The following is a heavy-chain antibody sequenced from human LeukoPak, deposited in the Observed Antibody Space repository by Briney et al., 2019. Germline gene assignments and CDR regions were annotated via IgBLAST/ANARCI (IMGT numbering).Heavy chain of an antibody. CDR2: IYYSGST. J-gene: IGHJ6*02. CDR3: ARGGPYGSGSYYYYCMDV. CDR1: GGSISSYY. Sequence: PSETLSLTCTVSGGSISSYYWSWIRQPPGKGLEWIGYIYYSGSTNYNPSLKSRVTISVDTSKNQFSLKLSSVTAADTAVYYCARGGPYGSGSYYYYCMDVWGQGTTVTVSS. V-gene: IGHV4-59*01. D-gene: IGHD3-10*01.